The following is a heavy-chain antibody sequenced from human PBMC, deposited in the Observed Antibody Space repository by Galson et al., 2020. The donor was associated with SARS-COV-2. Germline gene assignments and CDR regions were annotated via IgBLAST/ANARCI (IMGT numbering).Heavy chain of an antibody. CDR3: ARDMVRGTIGYYYYYMDV. CDR1: GGSISSDGYT. Sequence: SETLSLTCTVSGGSISSDGYTWSWIRQPAGKGLEWIGRISTTGSTNYNPSLKSRVTISVDTSKNRFSLKLSSVTAADTAVYYCARDMVRGTIGYYYYYMDVWGKGTTVSISS. V-gene: IGHV4-61*02. J-gene: IGHJ6*03. D-gene: IGHD3-10*01. CDR2: ISTTGST.